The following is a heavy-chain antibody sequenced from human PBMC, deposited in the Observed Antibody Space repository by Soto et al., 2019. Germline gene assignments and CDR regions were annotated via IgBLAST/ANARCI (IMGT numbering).Heavy chain of an antibody. J-gene: IGHJ4*02. CDR1: GFTFSDYA. D-gene: IGHD6-19*01. CDR3: AKGGRQWLVTSDFNY. Sequence: VQLVESGGGVVQPGRSLRLSCAASGFTFSDYAMHWVRQAPGKGREWVAGVSHDGRNTHYADSVKGRFTISRDSTKNTVSLEMTSLRAEDSAVYYCAKGGRQWLVTSDFNYWGQGALVTVSS. V-gene: IGHV3-30*18. CDR2: VSHDGRNT.